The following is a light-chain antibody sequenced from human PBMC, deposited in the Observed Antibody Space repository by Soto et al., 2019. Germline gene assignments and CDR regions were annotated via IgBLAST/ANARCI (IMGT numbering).Light chain of an antibody. J-gene: IGKJ5*01. CDR3: LQANRVPLS. CDR1: QSVSSSY. Sequence: EIVLTQSPGTLSLSPGARATLSCRASQSVSSSYLAWYQQKPGQAPGLLIYGASSRATDIPDRFSGSGSGTDFTLTISRLEPEDFAVYYCLQANRVPLSFGQVTRPEIK. CDR2: GAS. V-gene: IGKV3-20*01.